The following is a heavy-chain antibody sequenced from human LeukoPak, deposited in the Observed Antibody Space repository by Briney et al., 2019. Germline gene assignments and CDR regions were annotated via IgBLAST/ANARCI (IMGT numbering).Heavy chain of an antibody. CDR3: VKDAGGWYGSFDY. Sequence: GGSLRLSCAASGFTFSGYGMHWVRQAPGKGLEWVAVISNDGSNKYYANSVKGRFTISRDNSKNTLYLQMNSLRAEDTSVCYCVKDAGGWYGSFDYWGQGTLVTVSS. CDR2: ISNDGSNK. V-gene: IGHV3-30*18. D-gene: IGHD6-19*01. J-gene: IGHJ4*02. CDR1: GFTFSGYG.